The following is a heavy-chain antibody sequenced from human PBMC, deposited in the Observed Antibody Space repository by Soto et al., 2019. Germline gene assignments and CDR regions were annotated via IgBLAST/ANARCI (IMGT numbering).Heavy chain of an antibody. J-gene: IGHJ6*02. Sequence: PGESLKISCKGSGYSFTSYWLGWVRQMPGKGLEWMGIIYPGDSDTRYSPSFQGQVTSSADKSISTAYLQWSSLKASDTAMYYCARTSAAGKYYYGMDVWGQGTTVTVSS. CDR3: ARTSAAGKYYYGMDV. CDR1: GYSFTSYW. CDR2: IYPGDSDT. D-gene: IGHD6-13*01. V-gene: IGHV5-51*01.